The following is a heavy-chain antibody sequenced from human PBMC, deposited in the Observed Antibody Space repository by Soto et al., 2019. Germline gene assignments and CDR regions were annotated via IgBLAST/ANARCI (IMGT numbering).Heavy chain of an antibody. V-gene: IGHV3-11*06. Sequence: LRLSFAASGFTFSDYYMSWIRQAPGKGLEWVSYISSTISYTHYADSVKGRFTISRDNAKNSLYLQMNSLRAEDTAVYYCARYIYGYVDYWGQGTLVTVSS. CDR2: ISSTISYT. CDR1: GFTFSDYY. J-gene: IGHJ4*02. D-gene: IGHD5-18*01. CDR3: ARYIYGYVDY.